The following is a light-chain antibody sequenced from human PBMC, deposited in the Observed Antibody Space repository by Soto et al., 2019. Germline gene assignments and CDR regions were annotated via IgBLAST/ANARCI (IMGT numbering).Light chain of an antibody. J-gene: IGKJ3*01. CDR2: FGS. CDR3: MQSLDPPLS. V-gene: IGKV2-28*01. Sequence: EIVLTQSPLSLPVSPGEPASISCRSSQSLLYSNGYNYVDWYLQKPGQSPQLLIYFGSNRASGVPDMFSGSGSGTDYTLTISSVEAEDVGVYYCMQSLDPPLSFGPGTELNVK. CDR1: QSLLYSNGYNY.